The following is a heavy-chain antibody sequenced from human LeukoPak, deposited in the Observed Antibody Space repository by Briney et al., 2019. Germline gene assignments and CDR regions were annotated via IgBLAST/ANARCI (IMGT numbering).Heavy chain of an antibody. J-gene: IGHJ4*02. V-gene: IGHV3-23*01. CDR1: GFTFSSYA. CDR2: ISGSGGST. Sequence: GGSLRLSCAGSGFTFSSYAMSWVRQAPGKGLEWVSAISGSGGSTYCADFGKGRFTISRDNSKNTIYLQMNSLRAEDTAIYYCAKESPPGDFDYWGQGTLVTVSS. D-gene: IGHD7-27*01. CDR3: AKESPPGDFDY.